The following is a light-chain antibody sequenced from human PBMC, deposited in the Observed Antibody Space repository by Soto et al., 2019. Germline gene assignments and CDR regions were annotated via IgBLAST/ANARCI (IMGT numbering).Light chain of an antibody. Sequence: QSALTQPASVSGSPGQSITISCTGTSSDVGGYNYVSWFQQYPGKVPKLMIFEVSNRPSGVSNRFSGSKSGNTASLTISGLQAEDEGNYYCSSYTSSSTHVFGGGTKVTVL. CDR2: EVS. CDR3: SSYTSSSTHV. CDR1: SSDVGGYNY. J-gene: IGLJ2*01. V-gene: IGLV2-14*01.